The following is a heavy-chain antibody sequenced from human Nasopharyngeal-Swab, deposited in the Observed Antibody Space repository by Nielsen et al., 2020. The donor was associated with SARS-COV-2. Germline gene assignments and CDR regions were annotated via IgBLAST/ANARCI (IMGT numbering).Heavy chain of an antibody. CDR3: ARGDIFTPYYYMDV. CDR2: VYYCGST. CDR1: GGSISSYY. Sequence: SETLSLTCTVSGGSISSYYWNWVRQPPGKGLEWIAYVYYCGSTKYNPSLKSRVTISVARAKNQVSLKLTPVTSADTAVYYCARGDIFTPYYYMDVWGRGTTVAVSS. J-gene: IGHJ6*03. D-gene: IGHD3-9*01. V-gene: IGHV4-59*01.